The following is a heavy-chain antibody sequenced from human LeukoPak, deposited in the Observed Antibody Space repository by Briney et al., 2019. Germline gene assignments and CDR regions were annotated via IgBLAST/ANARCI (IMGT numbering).Heavy chain of an antibody. Sequence: ASVEVSCKVSGHTLSELPMYWVRQAPGEGLEWMGGFDPENDERIYAQKFRGRVTMTEDTSTNTAYMELSSLRSDDTAVNYCATEVTSIVPDYWGQGTLVTVSS. CDR1: GHTLSELP. V-gene: IGHV1-24*01. CDR3: ATEVTSIVPDY. J-gene: IGHJ4*02. D-gene: IGHD2-21*02. CDR2: FDPENDER.